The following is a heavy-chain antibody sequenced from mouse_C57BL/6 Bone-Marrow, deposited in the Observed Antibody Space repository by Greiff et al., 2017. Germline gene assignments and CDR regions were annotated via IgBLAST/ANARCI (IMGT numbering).Heavy chain of an antibody. CDR2: INPYNGGT. CDR1: GYTFTDYY. J-gene: IGHJ2*01. D-gene: IGHD1-2*01. V-gene: IGHV1-19*01. CDR3: ARRATGGYYGD. Sequence: EVKLQQSGPVLVKPGASVKMSCKASGYTFTDYYMNWVKQSHGKSLEWIGVINPYNGGTSYNQKFKGKATLTVDKSSSTAYMELNSLTSEDSAVYYCARRATGGYYGDWGQGTTLTVSS.